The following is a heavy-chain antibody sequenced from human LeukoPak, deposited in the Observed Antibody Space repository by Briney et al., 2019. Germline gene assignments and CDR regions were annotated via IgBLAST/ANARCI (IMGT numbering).Heavy chain of an antibody. Sequence: PSETLSLTCTVSGGSISSSSYYWGWIRQPPGKGLEWIGSIYYSGSTNYNPSLKSRVTISVDTSKNQFSLKLSSVTAADTAVYYCARGVDFWSGYPPYYFDYWGQGTLVTVSS. CDR3: ARGVDFWSGYPPYYFDY. CDR1: GGSISSSSYY. D-gene: IGHD3-3*01. CDR2: IYYSGST. J-gene: IGHJ4*02. V-gene: IGHV4-39*07.